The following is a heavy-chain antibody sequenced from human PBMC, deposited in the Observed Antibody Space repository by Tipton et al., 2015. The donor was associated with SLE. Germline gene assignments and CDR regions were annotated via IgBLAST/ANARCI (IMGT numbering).Heavy chain of an antibody. D-gene: IGHD3-16*01. CDR1: DENIRNYY. CDR2: IYYSGST. J-gene: IGHJ3*02. V-gene: IGHV4-59*13. CDR3: AREKGDAYPNLVAFDI. Sequence: TLSLTCTVSDENIRNYYWSWIRQPPGKGLEWIGYIYYSGSTNYNPSLKSRVTISVDTSKNQFSLKLSSVTAADTAVYYCAREKGDAYPNLVAFDIWGQGTMVTVSS.